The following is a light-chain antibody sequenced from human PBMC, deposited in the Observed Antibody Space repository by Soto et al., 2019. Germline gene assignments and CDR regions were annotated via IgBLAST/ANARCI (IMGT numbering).Light chain of an antibody. CDR2: WAS. CDR1: RSLFYSPHNKSY. J-gene: IGKJ2*01. CDR3: QQYYRAPRT. Sequence: DIVMTQSPDSLAVSLGERATINCTSGRSLFYSPHNKSYLAWYQQKVGQPPQMLIYWASTRESGVPDRFRGSGSXTDFTLTISSLQADDVAVYYCQQYYRAPRTFGQGTKVE. V-gene: IGKV4-1*01.